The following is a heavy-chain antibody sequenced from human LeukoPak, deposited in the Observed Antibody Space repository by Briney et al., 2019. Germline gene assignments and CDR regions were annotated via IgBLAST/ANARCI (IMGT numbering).Heavy chain of an antibody. D-gene: IGHD6-13*01. CDR2: INHNSGDT. Sequence: GASVKVSCKASGYIFTGYYMHWVRQAPGKGLEWMGWINHNSGDTKYEQKFQGRVTMTRDTSFTTAYMELNRLTSDDTAVYYCASDWYDSSWYFANWGQGTLVTVSS. CDR1: GYIFTGYY. V-gene: IGHV1-2*02. J-gene: IGHJ4*02. CDR3: ASDWYDSSWYFAN.